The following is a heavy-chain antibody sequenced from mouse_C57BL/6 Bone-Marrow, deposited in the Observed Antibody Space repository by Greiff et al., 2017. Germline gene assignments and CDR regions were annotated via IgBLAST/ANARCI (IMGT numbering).Heavy chain of an antibody. D-gene: IGHD1-1*01. J-gene: IGHJ3*01. Sequence: EVKVVESGGGLVKPGGSLKLSCAASGFTFSSYAMSWVRQTPEKRLEWVATISDGGSYTYYPDNVKGRFTISRDNAKNNLYLQMSHLKSEDTAMYYCARGILLRYYWGKGTLVTVSA. CDR1: GFTFSSYA. CDR2: ISDGGSYT. V-gene: IGHV5-4*03. CDR3: ARGILLRYY.